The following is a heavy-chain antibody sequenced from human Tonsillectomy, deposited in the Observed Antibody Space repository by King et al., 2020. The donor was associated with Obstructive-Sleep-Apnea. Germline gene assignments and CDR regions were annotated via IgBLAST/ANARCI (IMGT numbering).Heavy chain of an antibody. CDR1: GGSISSYY. V-gene: IGHV4-59*08. CDR3: ARQGGLRGGPDS. Sequence: QLQESGPGLVKPSETLSLTCTVSGGSISSYYWSWIRQPPGKGLEWIGYIYYSGSTNYNPSLKSRVTISVDTSKNQFSLKLSSVTAADTAVYYCARQGGLRGGPDSGGRETLVPASS. CDR2: IYYSGST. J-gene: IGHJ4*02. D-gene: IGHD1-26*01.